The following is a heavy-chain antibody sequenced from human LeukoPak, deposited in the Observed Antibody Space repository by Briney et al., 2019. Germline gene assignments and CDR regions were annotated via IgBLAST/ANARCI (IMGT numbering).Heavy chain of an antibody. D-gene: IGHD2-15*01. CDR1: VFNLSSYE. CDR2: ISSSGSTI. CDR3: ARALRLLSGGSCFDY. V-gene: IGHV3-48*03. J-gene: IGHJ4*02. Sequence: GGSLILSCAAYVFNLSSYEMNWVRQAPGKGLGWVSYISSSGSTIYYADSVKGRFTISRDNAKNSLYLQMNSLRAEDTAVYYCARALRLLSGGSCFDYWGQGTLVTVSS.